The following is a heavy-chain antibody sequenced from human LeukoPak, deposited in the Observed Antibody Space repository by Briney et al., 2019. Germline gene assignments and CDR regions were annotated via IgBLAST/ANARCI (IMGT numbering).Heavy chain of an antibody. CDR2: IYTSGST. D-gene: IGHD3-22*01. CDR3: ARSPTYYYDSSGYYYYFDY. Sequence: SETLSLTCTVSGGSISSYYWSWIRQPAGKGLEWIGRIYTSGSTNYNPSLKSRVTMSVGTSKNQFSLKLSSVTAADTAVYYCARSPTYYYDSSGYYYYFDYWGQGTLVTVSS. J-gene: IGHJ4*02. CDR1: GGSISSYY. V-gene: IGHV4-4*07.